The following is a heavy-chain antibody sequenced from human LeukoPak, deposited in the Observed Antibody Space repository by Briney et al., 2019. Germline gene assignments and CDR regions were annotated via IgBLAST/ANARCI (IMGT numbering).Heavy chain of an antibody. CDR2: IREDGTEK. D-gene: IGHD7-27*01. CDR3: ARHVGISF. CDR1: GFTFSGAW. V-gene: IGHV3-7*01. Sequence: GGSLRLSCTASGFTFSGAWMTWVRQAPGKGLEWVANIREDGTEKNYVDSVKGRFTISRDNAKNSLFLQMSNLSDDDTAIYYCARHVGISFWGQGTLVTVSS. J-gene: IGHJ4*02.